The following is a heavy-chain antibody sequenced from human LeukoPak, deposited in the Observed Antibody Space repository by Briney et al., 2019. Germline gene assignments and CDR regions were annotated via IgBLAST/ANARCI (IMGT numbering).Heavy chain of an antibody. Sequence: PSETLSLTCTVSGGSFSSGGYYWSWIRQPPGKGLEWIGEINHSGSTNYNPSLKSRVTISVDTSKNQFSLKLSSVTAADTAVYYCAREKDSIDYWGQGTLVTVSS. V-gene: IGHV4-34*01. D-gene: IGHD2-15*01. CDR1: GGSFSSGGYY. J-gene: IGHJ4*02. CDR2: INHSGST. CDR3: AREKDSIDY.